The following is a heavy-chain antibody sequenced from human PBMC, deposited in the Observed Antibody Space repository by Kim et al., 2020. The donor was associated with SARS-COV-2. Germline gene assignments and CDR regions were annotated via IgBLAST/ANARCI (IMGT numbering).Heavy chain of an antibody. CDR1: GFTFSSYA. Sequence: GGSLRLSCAASGFTFSSYAMHWVRQAPGKGLEWVAVISYDGSNKYYADSVKGRFTISRDNSKNTLYLQVNSLRGEDTAVYYCARGWWELHYYSYGMDVWG. J-gene: IGHJ6*01. CDR2: ISYDGSNK. V-gene: IGHV3-30-3*01. D-gene: IGHD1-26*01. CDR3: ARGWWELHYYSYGMDV.